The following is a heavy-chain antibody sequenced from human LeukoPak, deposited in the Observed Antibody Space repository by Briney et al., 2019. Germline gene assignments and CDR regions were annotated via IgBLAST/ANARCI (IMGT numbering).Heavy chain of an antibody. CDR3: ARGKNPLEVSLGY. Sequence: PSETLSLTCAVSGGSISISNWWSWVRQPPGKGLEWIGEIYHSGSTNYNPSLKSRVTISVDTSKNQFSLKLSSVTAADTAVYYCARGKNPLEVSLGYWGQGTLVTVSS. D-gene: IGHD7-27*01. CDR2: IYHSGST. J-gene: IGHJ4*02. CDR1: GGSISISNW. V-gene: IGHV4-4*02.